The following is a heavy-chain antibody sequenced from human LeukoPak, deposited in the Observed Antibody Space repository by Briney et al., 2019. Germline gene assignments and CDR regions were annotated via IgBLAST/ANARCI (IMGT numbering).Heavy chain of an antibody. Sequence: SETLTLTCTVSVGSINGHYWTWIRQPPGKGLEWIGYASYIRDTNYNPSLKSRVSMSVDATKNEFSLKLSSVTAADTGVYYCATSYGGYVLDYWGQGALVIVSS. V-gene: IGHV4-59*11. J-gene: IGHJ4*02. CDR1: VGSINGHY. D-gene: IGHD1-26*01. CDR3: ATSYGGYVLDY. CDR2: ASYIRDT.